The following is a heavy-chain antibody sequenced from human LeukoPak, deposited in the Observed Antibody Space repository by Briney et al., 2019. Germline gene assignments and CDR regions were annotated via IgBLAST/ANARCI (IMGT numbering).Heavy chain of an antibody. D-gene: IGHD3-22*01. J-gene: IGHJ3*02. V-gene: IGHV4-61*02. CDR1: GDSISSGDYY. Sequence: SETLSLTCTVSGDSISSGDYYWSWIRQPAGKGLEWIGRISSSGSTNYNPSLKSRFTISVDASKNQFSLKLSSVTAADTAVYFCARGPYSYDSSGAFDIWGQGTMVTVSS. CDR2: ISSSGST. CDR3: ARGPYSYDSSGAFDI.